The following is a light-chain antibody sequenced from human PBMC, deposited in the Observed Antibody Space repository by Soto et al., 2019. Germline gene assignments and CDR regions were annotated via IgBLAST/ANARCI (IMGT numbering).Light chain of an antibody. J-gene: IGLJ1*01. CDR2: EVS. Sequence: QSALTQPASVSGTPGQSITISCTGSNSDVGIYDFVSWYQHHPGRAPKLIVSEVSHRPSGVSNRFSGSKSGNTASLTISGLQSEDEADYYCISYTSADVSYVFGVGTKVTV. V-gene: IGLV2-14*01. CDR1: NSDVGIYDF. CDR3: ISYTSADVSYV.